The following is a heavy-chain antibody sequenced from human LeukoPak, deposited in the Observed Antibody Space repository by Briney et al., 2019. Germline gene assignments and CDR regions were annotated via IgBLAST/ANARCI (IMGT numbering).Heavy chain of an antibody. V-gene: IGHV3-33*06. CDR3: AKSNSESQTTVGN. D-gene: IGHD1-26*01. CDR2: IWSDGTHK. Sequence: PGGSLRLSCAASGFTFNTYGMHWVRQAPGKGLEWVAVIWSDGTHKYYSDSVKGRFTISRDNSKNTLYLKMNSLRVEDTAVYYCAKSNSESQTTVGNWGQGTLVTVSS. CDR1: GFTFNTYG. J-gene: IGHJ4*02.